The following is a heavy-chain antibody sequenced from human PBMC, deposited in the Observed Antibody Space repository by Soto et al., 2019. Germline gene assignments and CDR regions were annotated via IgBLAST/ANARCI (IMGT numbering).Heavy chain of an antibody. V-gene: IGHV4-31*03. Sequence: TLSLTCTVSGGSISSGGYCWSWIRQHPGKGLEWIGYIYYSGSTYYNPSLKSRVTISVDTSKNQFSLKLSSVTAADTAVYYCARVFSDSSSFFDPWGQGTLVTVSS. D-gene: IGHD6-13*01. CDR1: GGSISSGGYC. CDR3: ARVFSDSSSFFDP. CDR2: IYYSGST. J-gene: IGHJ5*02.